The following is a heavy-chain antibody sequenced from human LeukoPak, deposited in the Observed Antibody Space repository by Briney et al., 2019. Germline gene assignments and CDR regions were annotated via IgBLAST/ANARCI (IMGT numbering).Heavy chain of an antibody. CDR3: ARDSIAAAGTYDY. CDR1: GFTFSTFS. Sequence: GGSLRLSCAASGFTFSTFSMNWVRQAPGKGPEWVSSISGSSSHVYYADSVEGRFTISRDNAKNSLYLQMNSLRAEDTAVYYCARDSIAAAGTYDYWGQGTLVTVSS. CDR2: ISGSSSHV. V-gene: IGHV3-21*01. J-gene: IGHJ4*02. D-gene: IGHD6-13*01.